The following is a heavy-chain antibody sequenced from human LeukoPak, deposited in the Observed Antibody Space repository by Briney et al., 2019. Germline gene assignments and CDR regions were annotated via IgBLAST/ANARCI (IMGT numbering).Heavy chain of an antibody. CDR2: ISGSDGST. CDR3: ANRYCSGGSCYTFDY. J-gene: IGHJ4*02. CDR1: GFTFSSYA. D-gene: IGHD2-15*01. V-gene: IGHV3-23*01. Sequence: GGSLRLSCAASGFTFSSYAMSWVRQAPGKGLEWASAISGSDGSTYYADSVKGRFTISRDNSKNTLYLQMNSLRAEDTAVYYCANRYCSGGSCYTFDYWGQGTLVTVSS.